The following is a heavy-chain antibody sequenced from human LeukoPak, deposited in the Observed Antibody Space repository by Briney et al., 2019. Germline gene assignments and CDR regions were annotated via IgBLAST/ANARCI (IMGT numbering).Heavy chain of an antibody. D-gene: IGHD3/OR15-3a*01. V-gene: IGHV4-39*01. J-gene: IGHJ4*02. CDR2: FYYSGST. CDR1: GGSISSYY. CDR3: ARQRGGTGYCYDY. Sequence: PSETLSLTCTVSGGSISSYYWGWIRQPPGKGLEWIGSFYYSGSTNYNPSLKSRVTISVDTSKSQFSLKLTSVTAADTAVYYCARQRGGTGYCYDYWGQGTLVTVSS.